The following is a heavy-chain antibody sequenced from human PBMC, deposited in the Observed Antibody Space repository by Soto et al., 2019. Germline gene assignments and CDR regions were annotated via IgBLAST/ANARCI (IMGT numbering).Heavy chain of an antibody. V-gene: IGHV1-69*01. CDR3: ARSASGTSLQGYNFYVMEV. Sequence: QVQLVQSGAEVKKPGSSVRVSCKASGGTLTHYAISWVRQAPGQGLEWMGGIIPVFKTSNYAQNFQGRLSITADESMTTAYMDLSGLMSDDTAVYYCARSASGTSLQGYNFYVMEVWGPGTTVTVSS. D-gene: IGHD3-10*01. J-gene: IGHJ6*02. CDR2: IIPVFKTS. CDR1: GGTLTHYA.